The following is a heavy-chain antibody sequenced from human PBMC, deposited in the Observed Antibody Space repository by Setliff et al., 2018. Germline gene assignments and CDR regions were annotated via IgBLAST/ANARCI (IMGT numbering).Heavy chain of an antibody. V-gene: IGHV1-2*02. Sequence: ASVKVSCKASGYTFVGYYLHWVRQAPGLGPEWMGWINPKTGDTNYAQSFQGRVTMTRDTSINTAYMVLSGLRPDDSAIYYCATDSTETPFYSSQSYMEVWGKGTTVTVSS. CDR3: ATDSTETPFYSSQSYMEV. CDR2: INPKTGDT. CDR1: GYTFVGYY. J-gene: IGHJ6*03. D-gene: IGHD2-15*01.